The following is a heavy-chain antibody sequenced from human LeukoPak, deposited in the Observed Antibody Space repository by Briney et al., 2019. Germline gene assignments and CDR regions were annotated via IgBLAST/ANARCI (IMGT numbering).Heavy chain of an antibody. D-gene: IGHD3-3*01. CDR2: IIPIFGTA. CDR1: GGTFSSYA. CDR3: ARCITIFGVVNWFDP. Sequence: SVKVSCKASGGTFSSYAISWVRQAPGQALEWMGGIIPIFGTANYAQKFQGRVTITTDESTSTAYMELSSLRSEDTAVYYCARCITIFGVVNWFDPWGQGTLVTVSS. J-gene: IGHJ5*02. V-gene: IGHV1-69*05.